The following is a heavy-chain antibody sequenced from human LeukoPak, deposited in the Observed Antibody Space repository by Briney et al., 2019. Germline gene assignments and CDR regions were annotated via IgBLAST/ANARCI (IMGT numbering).Heavy chain of an antibody. CDR1: GFTFSSYG. J-gene: IGHJ4*02. V-gene: IGHV3-33*06. CDR2: IWYDGSNK. CDR3: AKGPHYYDSSGYYFDY. D-gene: IGHD3-22*01. Sequence: PGGSLRLSCAASGFTFSSYGMHWVRQAPGKGPEWVAVIWYDGSNKYYADSVKGRFTISRDNSKNTLYLQMNSLRAEDTAVYYCAKGPHYYDSSGYYFDYWGQGTLVTVSS.